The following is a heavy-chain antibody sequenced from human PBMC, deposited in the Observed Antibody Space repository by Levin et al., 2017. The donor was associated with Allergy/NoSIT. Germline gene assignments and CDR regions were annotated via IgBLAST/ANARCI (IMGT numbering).Heavy chain of an antibody. J-gene: IGHJ4*02. Sequence: SCAASGFTFSSYSMNWVRQAPGKGLEWVSSISSSSSYIYYADSVKGRFTISRDNAKNSLYLQMNSLRAEDTAVYYCARALSVDTAMCMGYWGQGTLVTVSS. CDR1: GFTFSSYS. CDR2: ISSSSSYI. V-gene: IGHV3-21*01. D-gene: IGHD5-18*01. CDR3: ARALSVDTAMCMGY.